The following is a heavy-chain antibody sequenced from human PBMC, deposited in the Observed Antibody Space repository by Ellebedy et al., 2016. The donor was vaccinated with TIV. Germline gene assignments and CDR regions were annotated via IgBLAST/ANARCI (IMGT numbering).Heavy chain of an antibody. CDR2: IYDSGST. D-gene: IGHD1-26*01. Sequence: MPSETLSLTCTVSGGSISSSHYYWGWIRQPPGKGLEWIGNIYDSGSTHYNPSLKSRVTISVDTSKNDFSLKLSSVTAADTAVYYCAGIPRYSGTYGTDSWGQGTLVTVSS. J-gene: IGHJ4*02. V-gene: IGHV4-39*07. CDR1: GGSISSSHYY. CDR3: AGIPRYSGTYGTDS.